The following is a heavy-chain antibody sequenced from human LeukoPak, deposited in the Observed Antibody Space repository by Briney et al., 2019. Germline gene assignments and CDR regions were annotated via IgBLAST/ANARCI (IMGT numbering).Heavy chain of an antibody. CDR1: GGSFSGYY. CDR3: ARGTPRKGLRGKNDAFDI. J-gene: IGHJ3*02. D-gene: IGHD4-17*01. V-gene: IGHV4-34*01. Sequence: PSETLSLTCAVYGGSFSGYYWSWIRQPPGKGLEWIGEINHSGSTNYNPSLKSRVTISVDTPKNQFSLKLSSVTAADTAVYYCARGTPRKGLRGKNDAFDIWGQGTMVTVSS. CDR2: INHSGST.